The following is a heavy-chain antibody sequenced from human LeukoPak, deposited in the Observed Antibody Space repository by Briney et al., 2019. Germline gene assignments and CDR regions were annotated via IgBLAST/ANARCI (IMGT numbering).Heavy chain of an antibody. Sequence: ASVKVSCKASGYTFTGYYMHWVRQAPGQGLKWMGWINPNSGATHYAQSFQARVTMTRDTSIASSYMELTGLESDDTAVYYCARGRRILGGPENAGDFFDFWGQGSLVTVSS. D-gene: IGHD3-16*01. V-gene: IGHV1-2*02. J-gene: IGHJ4*01. CDR3: ARGRRILGGPENAGDFFDF. CDR2: INPNSGAT. CDR1: GYTFTGYY.